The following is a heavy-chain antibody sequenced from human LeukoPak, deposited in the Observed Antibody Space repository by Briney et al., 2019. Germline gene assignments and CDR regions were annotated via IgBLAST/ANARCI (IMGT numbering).Heavy chain of an antibody. V-gene: IGHV3-48*01. Sequence: GGPLRPSCAASGFTFSPYGMNWVRQAPGKGLEWRSYISSSSSSSSSTIYYADSVKARFTVSRDNAKNSLYLQMNSLRAEDTAVYYCVRDGYCSGGSCLPYWYFDRWGRGSLVTASS. CDR2: ISSSSSSSSSTI. D-gene: IGHD2-15*01. J-gene: IGHJ2*01. CDR1: GFTFSPYG. CDR3: VRDGYCSGGSCLPYWYFDR.